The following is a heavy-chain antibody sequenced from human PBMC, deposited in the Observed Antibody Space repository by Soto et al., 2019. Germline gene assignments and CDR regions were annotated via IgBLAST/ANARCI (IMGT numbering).Heavy chain of an antibody. V-gene: IGHV3-11*01. CDR1: GFTFSDYY. D-gene: IGHD3-10*01. CDR2: ISSSGSTI. J-gene: IGHJ4*02. CDR3: ARDPSTKRLLCFGELSYYFDY. Sequence: QVQLVESGGGLVKPGGSLRLSCAASGFTFSDYYMSWIRQAPGKGLEWVSYISSSGSTIYYADSVKGRFTISRDNAKNSLYLQMNSLRAEDTAVYYCARDPSTKRLLCFGELSYYFDYWGQGTLVTVSS.